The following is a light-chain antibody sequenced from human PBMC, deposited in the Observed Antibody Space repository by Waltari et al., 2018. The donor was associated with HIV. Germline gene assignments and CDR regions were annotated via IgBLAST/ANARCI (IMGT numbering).Light chain of an antibody. CDR3: SSYTVPGTL. CDR1: SSDIGAYNY. Sequence: PASVSGSPGQSITISCTGTSSDIGAYNYVSWYQQYPGKAPKLMIYDVSNRPSGVSTRFSGSKSGNTASLTISGLQAEDEADYYCSSYTVPGTLFGTGTRVTVL. V-gene: IGLV2-14*01. J-gene: IGLJ1*01. CDR2: DVS.